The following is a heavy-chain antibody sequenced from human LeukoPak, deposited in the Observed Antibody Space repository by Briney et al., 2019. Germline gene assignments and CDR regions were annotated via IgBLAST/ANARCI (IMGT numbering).Heavy chain of an antibody. CDR1: GFTFSSYA. D-gene: IGHD3-10*01. CDR3: AKGGWFGELLPFDY. CDR2: ISGSGGST. V-gene: IGHV3-23*01. J-gene: IGHJ4*02. Sequence: GGSLRLSCAASGFTFSSYAMSWVRQAPGKGLEWVSAISGSGGSTYYADSVKGRFTIPRDNSKNTLYLQMNSLRAEDTAVYYCAKGGWFGELLPFDYWGQGTLVTVSS.